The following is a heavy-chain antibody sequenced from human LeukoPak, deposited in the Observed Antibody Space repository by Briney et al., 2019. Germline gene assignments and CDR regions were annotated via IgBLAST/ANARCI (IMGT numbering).Heavy chain of an antibody. V-gene: IGHV4-59*08. D-gene: IGHD3-3*01. CDR3: ARQNSDFWSGQQYYLDY. CDR1: GGFISSYH. CDR2: IYYSGST. Sequence: SETLSLTCTVSGGFISSYHWSWIRQPPGKGLELIGYIYYSGSTNYNPSLKSRVTISVDTSKNQFSLKLSSVTAADTAVYYCARQNSDFWSGQQYYLDYWGQGTLVTVSS. J-gene: IGHJ4*02.